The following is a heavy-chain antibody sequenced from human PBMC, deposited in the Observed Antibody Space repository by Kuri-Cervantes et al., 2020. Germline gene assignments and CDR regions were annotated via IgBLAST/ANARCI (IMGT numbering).Heavy chain of an antibody. CDR3: AKTYYYDSSGYYWDYYYGMDV. CDR2: ISGSGGST. D-gene: IGHD3-22*01. CDR1: KFTFSSYA. Sequence: LSLTCAASKFTFSSYAMSWVRQAPGKGLEWVSAISGSGGSTYYADSVKGRFTISRDNSKNTLYLQMNSLRAEDTAVYYCAKTYYYDSSGYYWDYYYGMDVWGQGTTVTVSS. V-gene: IGHV3-23*01. J-gene: IGHJ6*02.